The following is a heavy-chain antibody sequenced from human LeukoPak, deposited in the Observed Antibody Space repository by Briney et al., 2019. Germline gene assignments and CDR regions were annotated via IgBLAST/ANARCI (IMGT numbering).Heavy chain of an antibody. CDR3: ARAPQDTYYYDSSGYYFDY. D-gene: IGHD3-22*01. CDR2: IYNSGST. CDR1: GGSISSGDYY. V-gene: IGHV4-30-4*01. J-gene: IGHJ4*02. Sequence: SETLSLTCTVSGGSISSGDYYWSWIRQPPGKGLEWIGYIYNSGSTYYNPSLKSRVTISVDTSKNQFSLKLSSVTAADTAVYYCARAPQDTYYYDSSGYYFDYWGQGTLVTVSS.